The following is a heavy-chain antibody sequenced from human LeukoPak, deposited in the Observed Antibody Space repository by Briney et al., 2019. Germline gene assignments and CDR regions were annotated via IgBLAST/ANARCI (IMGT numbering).Heavy chain of an antibody. D-gene: IGHD3-10*01. CDR1: GGSISSYY. J-gene: IGHJ5*02. CDR2: IYTSRST. V-gene: IGHV4-4*07. CDR3: ARHTGYYGSGSDPWFDP. Sequence: SETLSLTCTVSGGSISSYYWSWIRQPAGKGLEWIGRIYTSRSTNYNPSLKSRVTMSVDTSKNQFSLKLSSVTAADTAVYYCARHTGYYGSGSDPWFDPWGQGTLVTVSS.